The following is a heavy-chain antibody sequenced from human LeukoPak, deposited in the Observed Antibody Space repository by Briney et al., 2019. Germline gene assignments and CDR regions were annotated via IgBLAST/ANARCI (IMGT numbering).Heavy chain of an antibody. Sequence: ASGTLSLTCAVSGGSNTTSNWWSWGRQPPGKGLEWIGEIYHNENTKYNPSLESRVTISVDTSKNQFSLKLTSLTAADTAVYYCAKDEKRGWFDPWGQGTLVTVSS. CDR2: IYHNENT. CDR3: AKDEKRGWFDP. CDR1: GGSNTTSNW. V-gene: IGHV4-4*02. J-gene: IGHJ5*02.